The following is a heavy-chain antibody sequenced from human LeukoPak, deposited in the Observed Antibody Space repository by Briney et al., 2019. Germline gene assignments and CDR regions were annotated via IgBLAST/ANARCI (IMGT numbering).Heavy chain of an antibody. CDR2: NYPTGDT. V-gene: IGHV4-4*07. D-gene: IGHD3-16*01. CDR1: GVSVTNYY. J-gene: IGHJ4*02. Sequence: SETLSLTCSVSGVSVTNYYWSWVRQPAGKRLEWIGRNYPTGDTIYNPSLKSRVTMSVDMSKNHLSLKLTSVTTADAAVYYCARDLTARGSFDYWGQGILVSVSS. CDR3: ARDLTARGSFDY.